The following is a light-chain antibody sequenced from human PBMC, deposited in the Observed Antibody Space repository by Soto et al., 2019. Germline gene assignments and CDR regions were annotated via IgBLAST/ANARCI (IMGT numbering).Light chain of an antibody. Sequence: EVVMTQSPATLSVSPGERATLSCRASQSVSSNLVWYQQKPGQAPRLLIYGASTRATGIPARFSGSGSGTEFTLTISSLQSEDFAVYYCQHYNNWPPYTFGQGTKADIK. CDR3: QHYNNWPPYT. V-gene: IGKV3-15*01. J-gene: IGKJ2*01. CDR1: QSVSSN. CDR2: GAS.